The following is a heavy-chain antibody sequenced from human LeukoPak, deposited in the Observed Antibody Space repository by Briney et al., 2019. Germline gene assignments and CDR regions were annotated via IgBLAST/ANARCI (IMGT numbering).Heavy chain of an antibody. D-gene: IGHD4-17*01. CDR3: ARSDYGDAGGAFDI. V-gene: IGHV3-20*04. CDR1: GFTFDDYG. CDR2: INWNGGST. J-gene: IGHJ3*02. Sequence: PGGSLRLSCAASGFTFDDYGMSWVRQAPGKGLEWVSGINWNGGSTGYADSVKGRFTISRDNAKNSLYLQMNSLRAEDTALYYCARSDYGDAGGAFDIWGQGTMVTVSS.